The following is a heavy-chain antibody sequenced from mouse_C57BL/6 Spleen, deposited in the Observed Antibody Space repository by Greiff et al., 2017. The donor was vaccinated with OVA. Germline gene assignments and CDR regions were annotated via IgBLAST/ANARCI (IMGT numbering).Heavy chain of an antibody. Sequence: EVKLVESGGGLAKPGGSLKLSCAASGFTFSSYALSLVRQTPEKRLEWVATISDGGSYTYNPNNVKGRFTISRDNAKNNLYLQMSHMKSEDTAMYYCAQTQYYFDYWGQGATLTVSS. D-gene: IGHD3-2*02. V-gene: IGHV5-4*03. CDR3: AQTQYYFDY. CDR1: GFTFSSYA. J-gene: IGHJ2*01. CDR2: ISDGGSYT.